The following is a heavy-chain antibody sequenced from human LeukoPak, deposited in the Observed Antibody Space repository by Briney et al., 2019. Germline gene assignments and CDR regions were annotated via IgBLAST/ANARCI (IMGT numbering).Heavy chain of an antibody. V-gene: IGHV3-48*01. CDR2: ISSSSSTI. J-gene: IGHJ4*02. Sequence: GGSLRLSCAASGFTFSSYSMNWVRQAPGKGLEWVSYISSSSSTIYYADSEKGRFTISRDNAKNSLYLQMNSLRAEDTAVYYCARRYDFWSGYYTDYFDYWGQGTLVTVSS. CDR1: GFTFSSYS. D-gene: IGHD3-3*01. CDR3: ARRYDFWSGYYTDYFDY.